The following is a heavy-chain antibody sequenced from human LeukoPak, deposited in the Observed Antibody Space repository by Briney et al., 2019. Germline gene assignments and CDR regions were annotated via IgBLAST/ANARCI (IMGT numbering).Heavy chain of an antibody. CDR2: INPSGGST. J-gene: IGHJ6*02. Sequence: ASVKVSCKASGYTFTSYYMHWVRQAPGQGLEWMGIINPSGGSTSYAQKFQGRVTMTRDTSTSTVYMELSSLRSEDTAAYYCARDPGQGPYGMDVWGQGTTVTVSS. V-gene: IGHV1-46*01. CDR1: GYTFTSYY. CDR3: ARDPGQGPYGMDV.